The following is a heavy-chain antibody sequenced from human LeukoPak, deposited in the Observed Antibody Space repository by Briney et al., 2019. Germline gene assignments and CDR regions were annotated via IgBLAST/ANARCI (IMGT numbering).Heavy chain of an antibody. D-gene: IGHD3-16*01. V-gene: IGHV3-21*01. CDR2: ISGRSSHV. CDR1: GFSFSDSD. CDR3: GRAFPPLRTASAGDL. Sequence: GGSLRLSSSASGFSFSDSDMTRFGQAPGHGLEWLSSISGRSSHVYYGDSVKGRFSISRDNAMNSVFLQMNSLGVDDTAVYYCGRAFPPLRTASAGDLWGQGTLVTVSS. J-gene: IGHJ4*02.